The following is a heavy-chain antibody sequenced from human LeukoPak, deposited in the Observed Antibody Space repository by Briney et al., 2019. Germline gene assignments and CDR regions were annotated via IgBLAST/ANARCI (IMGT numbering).Heavy chain of an antibody. CDR1: GYTFTSYD. J-gene: IGHJ4*02. V-gene: IGHV1-8*01. CDR3: AKHSSSWYGDLDY. CDR2: MNPNSGNT. Sequence: GASVKVSCKASGYTFTSYDINWMRQAPGQGLEWMGWMNPNSGNTDYAQKFQGRVTMTRNTSISTAYMELSSLRAEDTAVYYCAKHSSSWYGDLDYWGQGTLVTVSS. D-gene: IGHD6-13*01.